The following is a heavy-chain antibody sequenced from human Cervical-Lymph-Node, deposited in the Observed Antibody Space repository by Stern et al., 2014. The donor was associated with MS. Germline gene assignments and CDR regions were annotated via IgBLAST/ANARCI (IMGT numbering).Heavy chain of an antibody. CDR1: GFTFSSYG. D-gene: IGHD2-15*01. CDR3: AKSVGYCSGGSCSNWFDP. CDR2: ISYDGSNK. J-gene: IGHJ5*02. Sequence: VQLVESGGGVVQPGRSLRLSCAASGFTFSSYGMHWVRQAPGKGLEWVVVISYDGSNKYYADSVKGRFTISRDNSKNTLYLQMNSLRAEDTAGYYCAKSVGYCSGGSCSNWFDPWGQGTLVTVSS. V-gene: IGHV3-30*18.